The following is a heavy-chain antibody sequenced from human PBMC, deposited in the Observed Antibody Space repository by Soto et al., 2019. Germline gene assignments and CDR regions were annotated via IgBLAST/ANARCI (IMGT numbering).Heavy chain of an antibody. CDR1: GGSMSRYY. V-gene: IGHV4-59*01. Sequence: LSLTCTVSGGSMSRYYWTWIRQPPGKGLEWIGNIHYTGSTNYNPSLKSRVTILLGTSTSQFSLKVSSVTAADTAVYYCARDLTISSTDGPLDPWGQGTLVTVSS. CDR2: IHYTGST. CDR3: ARDLTISSTDGPLDP. J-gene: IGHJ5*01. D-gene: IGHD1-1*01.